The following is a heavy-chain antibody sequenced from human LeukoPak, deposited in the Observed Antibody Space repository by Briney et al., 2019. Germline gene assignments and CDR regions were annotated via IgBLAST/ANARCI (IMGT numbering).Heavy chain of an antibody. Sequence: ASVKVSCKASGYTFTGYYMHWVRQAPGQGLEWMGWINPNSGGTNYAQKFQGRVTMTRDTSISTAYMELSRLRSDDTAVYYCAREFCGSSTSCRAVGQFDPWGQGTLVTVSS. CDR1: GYTFTGYY. D-gene: IGHD2-2*01. CDR3: AREFCGSSTSCRAVGQFDP. CDR2: INPNSGGT. J-gene: IGHJ5*02. V-gene: IGHV1-2*02.